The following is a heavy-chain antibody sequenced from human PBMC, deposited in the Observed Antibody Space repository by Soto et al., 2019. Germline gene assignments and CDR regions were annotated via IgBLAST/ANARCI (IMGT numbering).Heavy chain of an antibody. V-gene: IGHV1-18*01. Sequence: ASVKVSCKASGYTFTIYGIIWVRQAPGQGLEWMGWISAYNGNTNYAQKLQGRVTMTTDTSTSTAYMELRSLRSDDTAVYYCATYYYDSSGYAHFDYWGQGTLVTVSS. CDR2: ISAYNGNT. J-gene: IGHJ4*02. CDR3: ATYYYDSSGYAHFDY. D-gene: IGHD3-22*01. CDR1: GYTFTIYG.